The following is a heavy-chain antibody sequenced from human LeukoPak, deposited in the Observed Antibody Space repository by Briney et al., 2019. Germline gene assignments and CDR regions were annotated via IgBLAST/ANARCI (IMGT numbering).Heavy chain of an antibody. CDR3: ARDRYGDYSFDY. V-gene: IGHV3-23*01. D-gene: IGHD4-17*01. CDR1: RFIFSNYA. CDR2: ITGSGDST. Sequence: GGSLRLSCAASRFIFSNYAMNWVRQPPGRGLQWVAGITGSGDSTYYADSVKGRFTISRDNSKNMLYLEMNSLRDEDTADYYCARDRYGDYSFDYWGQGILVTVSS. J-gene: IGHJ4*02.